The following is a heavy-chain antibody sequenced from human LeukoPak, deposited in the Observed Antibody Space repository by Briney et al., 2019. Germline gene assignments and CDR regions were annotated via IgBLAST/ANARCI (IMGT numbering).Heavy chain of an antibody. CDR3: ARDVDWCFDL. CDR2: ISSSSSYI. Sequence: GGSLRLSCAASGFTFSSYAMSWVRQAPGKGLEWVSSISSSSSYIYYADSVKGRFTISRDNAKNSLYLQMNSLRAEDTAVYYCARDVDWCFDLWGRGTLVTVSS. J-gene: IGHJ2*01. V-gene: IGHV3-21*01. CDR1: GFTFSSYA.